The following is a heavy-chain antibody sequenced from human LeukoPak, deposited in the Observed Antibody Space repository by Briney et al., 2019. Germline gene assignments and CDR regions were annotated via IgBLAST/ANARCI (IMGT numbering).Heavy chain of an antibody. D-gene: IGHD3-22*01. CDR3: ARDLYYYDSSGYPSGGWYFDL. V-gene: IGHV1-46*01. J-gene: IGHJ2*01. CDR2: INPSGGST. Sequence: ASVKVSCKASEYTFTSYYMHWVRQAPGQGLEWMGIINPSGGSTSYAQKFQGRVTMTRDMSTSTVYMELSSLRSEDTAVYYCARDLYYYDSSGYPSGGWYFDLWGRGTLVTVSS. CDR1: EYTFTSYY.